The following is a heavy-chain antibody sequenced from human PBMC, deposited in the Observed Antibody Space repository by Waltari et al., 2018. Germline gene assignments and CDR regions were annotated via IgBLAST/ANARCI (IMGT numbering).Heavy chain of an antibody. J-gene: IGHJ5*01. Sequence: EVQLLQSGGGLVQPGGSLKLSCVASGFTFSRFSMGWVRQAPGKGLECVAGGSGTGGLQYYADSVKGRFTISRDNAKNMVYLEISSLRADDTAVYYCAKPARGVIEDWFDSWGQGSLVSVSS. CDR3: AKPARGVIEDWFDS. D-gene: IGHD3-10*01. CDR2: GSGTGGLQ. CDR1: GFTFSRFS. V-gene: IGHV3-23*01.